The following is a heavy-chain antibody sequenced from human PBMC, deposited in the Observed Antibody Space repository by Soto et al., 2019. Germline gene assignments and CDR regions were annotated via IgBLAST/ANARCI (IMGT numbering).Heavy chain of an antibody. CDR1: GFTFSSYA. CDR2: ISYDGSNK. CDR3: ARDYYGSGSRFLYYYYGMDV. D-gene: IGHD3-10*01. Sequence: GGSLRLSCAASGFTFSSYAMHWVRQAPGKGLEWVAVISYDGSNKYYADSVKGRFTISRDNSKNTLYLQMNSLRAEDTAVYYCARDYYGSGSRFLYYYYGMDVWGQGTTVTVSS. V-gene: IGHV3-30-3*01. J-gene: IGHJ6*02.